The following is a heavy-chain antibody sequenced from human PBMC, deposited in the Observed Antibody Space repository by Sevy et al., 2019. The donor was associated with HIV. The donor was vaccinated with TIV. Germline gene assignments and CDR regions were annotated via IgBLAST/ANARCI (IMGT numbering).Heavy chain of an antibody. CDR1: GFTFSTYA. J-gene: IGHJ5*02. CDR3: ANSKGDDFWSGYNNWFDP. V-gene: IGHV3-23*01. Sequence: GGSLRLSCAASGFTFSTYAMSWDRQAPGKGLEWVSAISGSGGNTYYAHSVKGRFTISRDNSKNTVYLQMNSLRAEDTAVYYCANSKGDDFWSGYNNWFDPWGQGTLVTVSS. CDR2: ISGSGGNT. D-gene: IGHD3-3*01.